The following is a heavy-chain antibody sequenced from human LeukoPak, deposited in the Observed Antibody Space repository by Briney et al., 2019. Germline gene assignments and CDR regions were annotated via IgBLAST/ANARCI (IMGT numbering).Heavy chain of an antibody. CDR3: AKGGPLRDGYNLYY. CDR1: GFTFSSYG. Sequence: GGSLRLSCAASGFTFSSYGMHWVRQAPGKGLEWVAFIRYDGSNKYYADSVKGRFTISRDNSKNTLYLQMNSLRAEDTAVYYCAKGGPLRDGYNLYYWGQGTLVTVSS. D-gene: IGHD5-24*01. J-gene: IGHJ4*02. CDR2: IRYDGSNK. V-gene: IGHV3-30*02.